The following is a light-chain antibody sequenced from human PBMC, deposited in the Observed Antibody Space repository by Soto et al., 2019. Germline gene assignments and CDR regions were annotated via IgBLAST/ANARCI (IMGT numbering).Light chain of an antibody. CDR2: GAS. Sequence: EIVMTQSPATLAVSPGERAALSCRASQSVSSNFAWYQQKPGQAPRLLIYGASSRATGTPARFSGSGSGTEFTLTIGSLQSEDFAVYYGEQYNNWSYTFGLGTKLEMK. J-gene: IGKJ2*01. CDR3: EQYNNWSYT. CDR1: QSVSSN. V-gene: IGKV3-15*01.